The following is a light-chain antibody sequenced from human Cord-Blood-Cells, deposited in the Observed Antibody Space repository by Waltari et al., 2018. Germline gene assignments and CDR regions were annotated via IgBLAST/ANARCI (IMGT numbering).Light chain of an antibody. J-gene: IGLJ3*02. Sequence: QSALTQPAPVSGSPGQSIHIPCTGTSSDAGSYNLVAWYQQHPGNTPKLMIYEGSQRPSGVSKRFSGNKTDNTDSRTIAGLQAEDEADYYCCSYAGSSTWVVGGGTKLTVL. CDR3: CSYAGSSTWV. CDR1: SSDAGSYNL. CDR2: EGS. V-gene: IGLV2-23*01.